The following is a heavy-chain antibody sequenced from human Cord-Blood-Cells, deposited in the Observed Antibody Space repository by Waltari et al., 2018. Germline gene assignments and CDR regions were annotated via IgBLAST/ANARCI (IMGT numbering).Heavy chain of an antibody. J-gene: IGHJ4*02. Sequence: QLQLPESGPGLVKPSETLSLTCTVSGGSISSSSYYWGWIRQPPGKGLEWIGSIYYSGSTYYNPSLKSRVTISVDTSKNQFSRKLSSVTAADTAVYYCARQGGYYGSGSYYDYWGQGTLVTVSS. D-gene: IGHD3-10*01. CDR3: ARQGGYYGSGSYYDY. CDR2: IYYSGST. V-gene: IGHV4-39*01. CDR1: GGSISSSSYY.